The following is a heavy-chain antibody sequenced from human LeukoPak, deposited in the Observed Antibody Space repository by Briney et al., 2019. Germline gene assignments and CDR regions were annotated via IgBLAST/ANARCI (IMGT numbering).Heavy chain of an antibody. D-gene: IGHD3-10*01. V-gene: IGHV3-30*04. Sequence: GGSLRLSCAASGFTFSNYALYWVRQAPGKGLQWVALISYDGINKYYSDSVKGRFTISRDNSKNTLYLQMNSLRAEDTAVYYCAKDYGSGIGRFDPWGQGTLVTVSS. CDR3: AKDYGSGIGRFDP. CDR1: GFTFSNYA. CDR2: ISYDGINK. J-gene: IGHJ5*02.